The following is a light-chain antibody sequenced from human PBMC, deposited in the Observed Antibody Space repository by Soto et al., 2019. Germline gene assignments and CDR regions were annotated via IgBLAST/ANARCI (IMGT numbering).Light chain of an antibody. CDR3: QQRSNWPPSIT. J-gene: IGKJ5*01. Sequence: EIVLTQSPVTLSLSPGQGAALSCRASQSISNYLAWYQQKPGRAPRLLIYDASNRATGTPARFSGSGSGTDFTLTISSLEPEDFAVYYCQQRSNWPPSITFGQGTRLEIK. CDR2: DAS. CDR1: QSISNY. V-gene: IGKV3-11*01.